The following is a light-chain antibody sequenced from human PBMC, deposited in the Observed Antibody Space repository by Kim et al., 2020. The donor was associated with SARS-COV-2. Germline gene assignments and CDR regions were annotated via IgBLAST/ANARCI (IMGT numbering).Light chain of an antibody. CDR1: SSDVGAYNY. CDR3: SSFAGASRRCV. J-gene: IGLJ1*01. Sequence: QPASVSGSPGQSITISCTGTSSDVGAYNYVSWYQQHPGEAPKLMIYDVTDRPSGVSDRFSGSKSGNTASLTISGLQIEDEADYYCSSFAGASRRCVFGTGTKVTVL. V-gene: IGLV2-14*03. CDR2: DVT.